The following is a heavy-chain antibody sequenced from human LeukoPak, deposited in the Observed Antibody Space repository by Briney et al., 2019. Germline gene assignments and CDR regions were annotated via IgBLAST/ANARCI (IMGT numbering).Heavy chain of an antibody. J-gene: IGHJ4*02. CDR1: GGSISAYY. Sequence: SETLSLTCNVSGGSISAYYWSWIRQPPGKGLEWIGYIHYSGITNYNPSLKSRVTISVDTSKNQFSLKLSSVTAADTAVYYCARARDSSSWAYYFDYWGQGTLVTVSS. D-gene: IGHD6-13*01. CDR3: ARARDSSSWAYYFDY. V-gene: IGHV4-59*13. CDR2: IHYSGIT.